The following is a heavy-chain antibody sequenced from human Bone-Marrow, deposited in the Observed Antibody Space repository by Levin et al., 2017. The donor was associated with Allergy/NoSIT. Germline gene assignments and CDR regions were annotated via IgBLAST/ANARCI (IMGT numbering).Heavy chain of an antibody. Sequence: KVSCKGSGYSFINYWIGWVRQMPGKGLEWMGIIFPGDSDTRYSPSFQGQVTISVDKSISTAYVQWSSLKASDTAIYYCARPLNSGTVEDAFDIWGQGTLVTVSS. V-gene: IGHV5-51*01. J-gene: IGHJ3*02. CDR1: GYSFINYW. D-gene: IGHD6-19*01. CDR3: ARPLNSGTVEDAFDI. CDR2: IFPGDSDT.